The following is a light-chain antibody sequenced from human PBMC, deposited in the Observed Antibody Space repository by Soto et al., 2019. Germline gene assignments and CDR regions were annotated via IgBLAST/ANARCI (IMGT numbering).Light chain of an antibody. CDR3: QQYSSYYRP. Sequence: IQMTQSPSTLPASVGDRVTITCRASQTISSWLAWHQQKPGKAPDLLIYDASRLAGGVPSRFSGSESGTEFTLTIGSLQPDDFATYFCQQYSSYYRPFGQGTKVEIX. CDR1: QTISSW. J-gene: IGKJ1*01. V-gene: IGKV1-5*01. CDR2: DAS.